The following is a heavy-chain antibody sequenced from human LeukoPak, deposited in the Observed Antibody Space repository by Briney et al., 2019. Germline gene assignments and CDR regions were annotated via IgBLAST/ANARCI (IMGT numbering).Heavy chain of an antibody. CDR1: GGSMSSYY. Sequence: SETLSLTCTVSGGSMSSYYWSWIRQPPGKGLEWIGYIYYSGSTKYNPSLKSRVTISVDTSKNQFSLKLSSVTAADTAVYYCARDPSNTSGRFPYFDYWGQGTLVTVSS. D-gene: IGHD6-19*01. CDR3: ARDPSNTSGRFPYFDY. J-gene: IGHJ4*02. CDR2: IYYSGST. V-gene: IGHV4-59*12.